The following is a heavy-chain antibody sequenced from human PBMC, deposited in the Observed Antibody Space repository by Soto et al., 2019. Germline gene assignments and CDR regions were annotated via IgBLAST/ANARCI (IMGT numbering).Heavy chain of an antibody. Sequence: EVQLLESGGNLVQPGGSLRLSCAASGFTFNNFAMSWVRQAPGKGLEWVARVFGGGGGPCYADSVKGRFTISRDNGRNTLYLQMNSLRVDDTAVYYCAKMQGMEVWAYSLDSWGPGTLVTVSS. CDR3: AKMQGMEVWAYSLDS. J-gene: IGHJ4*02. V-gene: IGHV3-23*01. D-gene: IGHD2-15*01. CDR2: VFGGGGGP. CDR1: GFTFNNFA.